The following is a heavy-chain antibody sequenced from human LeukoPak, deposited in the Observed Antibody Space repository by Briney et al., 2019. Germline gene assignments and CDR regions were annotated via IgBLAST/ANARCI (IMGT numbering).Heavy chain of an antibody. V-gene: IGHV3-23*01. CDR2: ISGHGGST. CDR3: AKDGEWLVQPQYFDY. CDR1: GFTFTNYA. Sequence: GGSLRLSCAASGFTFTNYAMSWVRQAPGKGLEWVSGISGHGGSTYYVDSMKGRFAISRDNSKNTLYLQMNSLRAEDTAVYYCAKDGEWLVQPQYFDYWGQGTLVTVSS. J-gene: IGHJ4*02. D-gene: IGHD6-19*01.